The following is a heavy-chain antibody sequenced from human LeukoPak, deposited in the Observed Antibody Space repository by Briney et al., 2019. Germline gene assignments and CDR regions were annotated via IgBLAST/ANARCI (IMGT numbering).Heavy chain of an antibody. CDR3: ARGDCTNGVCYRLHDY. J-gene: IGHJ4*02. Sequence: ASVKVPCKASGYTFTSYGISWVRQAPGQGLEWMGWISAYNGNTNYAQKLQGRVTMTTDTSTSTAYMELRSLRSDDTAVYYCARGDCTNGVCYRLHDYWGQGTLVTVSS. CDR2: ISAYNGNT. V-gene: IGHV1-18*01. CDR1: GYTFTSYG. D-gene: IGHD2-8*01.